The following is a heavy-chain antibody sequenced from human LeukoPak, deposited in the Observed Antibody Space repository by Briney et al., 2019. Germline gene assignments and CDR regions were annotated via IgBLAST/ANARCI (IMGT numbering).Heavy chain of an antibody. Sequence: SETLSLTCAVYGGSFSGYYWSWIRQPPGKGLEWIGEINHSGSTNYNPSLKSRVTISVDTSKNQFSLKLSSVTAADTAVYYCVRGVTNYYDSSGYYPFRYWGQGTLVTVSS. CDR1: GGSFSGYY. J-gene: IGHJ4*02. CDR2: INHSGST. V-gene: IGHV4-34*01. D-gene: IGHD3-22*01. CDR3: VRGVTNYYDSSGYYPFRY.